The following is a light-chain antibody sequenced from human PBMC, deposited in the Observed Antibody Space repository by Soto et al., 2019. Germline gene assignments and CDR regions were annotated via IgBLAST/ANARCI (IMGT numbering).Light chain of an antibody. V-gene: IGKV1-5*01. CDR3: QRYNSYST. CDR2: DAS. J-gene: IGKJ1*01. CDR1: QSISSW. Sequence: IQMTQSPSTLSASVGDRVTITCRASQSISSWLAWYQQKPGKAPKLLIYDASSLESGVPSRFSGSGSGTEFTLTISSLQPDDFATYYCQRYNSYSTFGQGTKV.